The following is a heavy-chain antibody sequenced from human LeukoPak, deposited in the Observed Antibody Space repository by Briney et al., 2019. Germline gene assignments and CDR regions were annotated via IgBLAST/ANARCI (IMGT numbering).Heavy chain of an antibody. CDR3: ARDGGNCNWNDPRNWFDS. CDR2: ITSSGSTL. Sequence: GGSLRLSCEASGFTFSDYYMSWIRQAPGKGLEWVSYITSSGSTLYYADSVKGRFAISRDNAKNSLFLQMDSLRVEDTAVYYCARDGGNCNWNDPRNWFDSWGQGTLVTVSS. J-gene: IGHJ5*01. CDR1: GFTFSDYY. V-gene: IGHV3-11*01. D-gene: IGHD1-1*01.